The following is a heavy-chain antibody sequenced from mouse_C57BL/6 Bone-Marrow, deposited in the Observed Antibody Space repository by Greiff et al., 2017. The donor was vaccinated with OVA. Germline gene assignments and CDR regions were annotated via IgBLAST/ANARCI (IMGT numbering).Heavy chain of an antibody. Sequence: VQLQQSGAELVRPGASVKLSCTASGFNIKDDYMHWVKQRPEQGLEWIGWIDPENGDTEYASKFQGKATITADTSSNTAYLQLSSLTSEDTAVYYCTTLGSLLRFAYWGQGTLVTVSA. D-gene: IGHD2-10*01. CDR2: IDPENGDT. CDR3: TTLGSLLRFAY. J-gene: IGHJ3*01. CDR1: GFNIKDDY. V-gene: IGHV14-4*01.